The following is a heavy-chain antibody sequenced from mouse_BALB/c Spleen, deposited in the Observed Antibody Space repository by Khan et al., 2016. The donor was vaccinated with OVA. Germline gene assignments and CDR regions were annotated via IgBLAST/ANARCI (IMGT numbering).Heavy chain of an antibody. D-gene: IGHD2-4*01. CDR1: GFSLTTYG. Sequence: VQLQESGPGLAAPSQSLSITCTISGFSLTTYGVHWVRQPPGKGLEWLVVICSDGTTNYNSALKSSLTTTKDNYQSQAFLKMNSRQTDDTAIYFCARQPYYHYSIMDYWGQGTSVTVSS. V-gene: IGHV2-6-1*01. CDR2: ICSDGTT. J-gene: IGHJ4*01. CDR3: ARQPYYHYSIMDY.